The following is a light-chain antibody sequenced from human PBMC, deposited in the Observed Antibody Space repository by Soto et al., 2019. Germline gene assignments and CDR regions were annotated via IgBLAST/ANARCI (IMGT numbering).Light chain of an antibody. CDR3: QQYGNSPIT. Sequence: EVVFSHSPCTLSLSRGERATLSCRASERIYSAYLGWYQQKPGQAPRLLIYGTSSRATGIPDRFSGSGSGTDFTLTICRLEPEDFAVYYCQQYGNSPITFGQGTRLEI. J-gene: IGKJ5*01. V-gene: IGKV3-20*01. CDR1: ERIYSAY. CDR2: GTS.